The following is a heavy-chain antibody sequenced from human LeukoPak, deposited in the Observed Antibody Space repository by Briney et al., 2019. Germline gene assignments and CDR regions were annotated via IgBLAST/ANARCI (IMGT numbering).Heavy chain of an antibody. V-gene: IGHV3-21*01. J-gene: IGHJ4*02. CDR3: ARGAYYYDSSLGY. CDR2: ISSSSSYI. Sequence: GGSLRLSCAASGFTFSSYSMNWVRQAPGKGLEWVSSISSSSSYIYYADSVKGRFTISRDNAKNSLYLQMNSLRAEGTAVYYCARGAYYYDSSLGYWGQGTLVTVSS. D-gene: IGHD3-22*01. CDR1: GFTFSSYS.